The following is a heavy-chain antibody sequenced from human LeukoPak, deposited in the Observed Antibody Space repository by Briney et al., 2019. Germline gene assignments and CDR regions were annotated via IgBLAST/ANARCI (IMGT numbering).Heavy chain of an antibody. CDR3: ARSVEQLANFDY. J-gene: IGHJ4*02. Sequence: ASVKVSCKASGYTFTGYYVHWVRQAPGQGLEWMGRINPNSGGTKDAQKFQGRVTMTRDTSISTAYMELSSLRSDDTAVYYCARSVEQLANFDYWGQGTLVTVSS. CDR1: GYTFTGYY. V-gene: IGHV1-2*06. CDR2: INPNSGGT. D-gene: IGHD1-1*01.